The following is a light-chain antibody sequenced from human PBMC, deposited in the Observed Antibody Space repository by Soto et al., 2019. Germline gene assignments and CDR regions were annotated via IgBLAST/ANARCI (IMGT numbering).Light chain of an antibody. CDR2: DAS. CDR1: QSVNND. J-gene: IGKJ4*01. CDR3: QQRRDWPT. Sequence: EIVLTQSPATLSLSPGERATLSCRASQSVNNDLAWYRQKPGQAPRLLIYDASNMATGIPARFSGSGSGTDFTLTISSLEPEDFAVYYCQQRRDWPTFGGGTKVEIK. V-gene: IGKV3-11*01.